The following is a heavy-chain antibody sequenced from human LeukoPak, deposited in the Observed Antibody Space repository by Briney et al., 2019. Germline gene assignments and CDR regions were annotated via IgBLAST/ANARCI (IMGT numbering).Heavy chain of an antibody. CDR2: IHSGGST. CDR1: GFTVSTNY. V-gene: IGHV3-53*01. D-gene: IGHD6-13*01. Sequence: PGGSLRLSCAASGFTVSTNYMSWVRQAPGKGLEWVSVIHSGGSTYYADSVKGRFTISRDNSKNTLYLQMNSLRAEDTAVYYCARDPVERQLVRLNLWGRGTLVTVSS. J-gene: IGHJ2*01. CDR3: ARDPVERQLVRLNL.